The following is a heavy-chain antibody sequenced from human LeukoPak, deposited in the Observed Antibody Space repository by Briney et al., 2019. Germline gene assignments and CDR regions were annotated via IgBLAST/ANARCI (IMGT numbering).Heavy chain of an antibody. J-gene: IGHJ4*02. V-gene: IGHV3-21*01. CDR1: GFTFSSYS. Sequence: GGSLRPSCVASGFTFSSYSMNWVRQAPGKGLEWVSSISSSSSYIYHADSVKGRFTISRDNAKNSVYLQMNSLRAEDTAVYYCARTNEGYGDYYPFDCWGQGTLVTVSS. D-gene: IGHD4-17*01. CDR3: ARTNEGYGDYYPFDC. CDR2: ISSSSSYI.